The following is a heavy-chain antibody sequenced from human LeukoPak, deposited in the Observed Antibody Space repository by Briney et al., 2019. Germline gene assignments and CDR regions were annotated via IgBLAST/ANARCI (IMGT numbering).Heavy chain of an antibody. CDR2: ISAYNGNT. D-gene: IGHD2-8*01. Sequence: ASVKVSCKASGYTFTSYGISWVRQAPGPGLEGMGWISAYNGNTNYAQKLQGRVTMTTDTSTSTAYMELRSLRSDDTAVYYCARDKDIVLMVYATRDGVFDIWGQGTMVTVSS. CDR1: GYTFTSYG. CDR3: ARDKDIVLMVYATRDGVFDI. J-gene: IGHJ3*02. V-gene: IGHV1-18*01.